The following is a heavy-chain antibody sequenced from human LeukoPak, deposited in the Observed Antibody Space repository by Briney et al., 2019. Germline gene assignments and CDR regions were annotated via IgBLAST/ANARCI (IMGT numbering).Heavy chain of an antibody. CDR3: ARERYASSSSDY. V-gene: IGHV1-18*01. D-gene: IGHD6-6*01. Sequence: ASVKVSCKASGYTFADYGLSWVRQAPGQGLEWMGWISFYTGHTNYAQGLQGRLTMTTDTSTSTAYMELRSLTSDDTAVYYCARERYASSSSDYWGQGTLVTVSS. J-gene: IGHJ4*02. CDR1: GYTFADYG. CDR2: ISFYTGHT.